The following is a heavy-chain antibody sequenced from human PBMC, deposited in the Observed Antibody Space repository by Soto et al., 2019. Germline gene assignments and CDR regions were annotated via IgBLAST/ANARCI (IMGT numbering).Heavy chain of an antibody. CDR1: VGTFSRYA. CDR2: IIPIFGTA. V-gene: IGHV1-69*06. D-gene: IGHD3-22*01. CDR3: ARGYYYDSSGYI. Sequence: SSVKVSCKPSVGTFSRYAIILLLHAPVQLLELPGGIIPIFGTANYAQKFQGRVTITADKSTSTAHMELSSLRSEDTAVYYCARGYYYDSSGYIWGQGTMVTVSS. J-gene: IGHJ3*02.